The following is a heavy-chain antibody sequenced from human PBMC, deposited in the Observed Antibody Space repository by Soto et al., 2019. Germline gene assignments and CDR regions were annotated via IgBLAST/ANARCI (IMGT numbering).Heavy chain of an antibody. CDR3: VYCNSTTYFASCFDP. CDR2: ISAYNGNT. CDR1: GHTFTSYG. V-gene: IGHV1-18*01. J-gene: IGHJ5*02. D-gene: IGHD2-2*01. Sequence: VASVKVSCKASGHTFTSYGFSWVRQAPGQGLEWMGWISAYNGNTDYAQNLQGRVTMTTDTSTRTAYMELRSLRSDDTAVYYCVYCNSTTYFASCFDPWGQGTLVTVSS.